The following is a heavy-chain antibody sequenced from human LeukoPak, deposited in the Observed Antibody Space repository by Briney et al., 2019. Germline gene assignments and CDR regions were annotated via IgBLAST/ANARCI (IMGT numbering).Heavy chain of an antibody. CDR1: GFTFSSYA. V-gene: IGHV3-64*01. CDR3: ARSGYSYGYFSDY. Sequence: GGSLRLSCAASGFTFSSYAMHWVRQAPGKGLEYVSAISSNGGSTYYANSVKGRFTISRDNSKNTLYLQMGSLRAEDMAVYYCARSGYSYGYFSDYWGQGTLVTVSS. CDR2: ISSNGGST. J-gene: IGHJ4*02. D-gene: IGHD5-18*01.